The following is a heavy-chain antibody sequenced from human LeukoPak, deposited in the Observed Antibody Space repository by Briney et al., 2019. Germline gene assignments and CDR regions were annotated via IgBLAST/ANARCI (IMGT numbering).Heavy chain of an antibody. V-gene: IGHV4-39*01. CDR2: IYYSGST. CDR1: GGSISSSSYY. D-gene: IGHD1-26*01. J-gene: IGHJ4*02. Sequence: SETLSLTCTVSGGSISSSSYYWGWIRQPPGKGLEWIVSIYYSGSTYYKPSLKSRVTISVDTSKNQFSLKLSSVTAADTAVYYCARHRKVGLVYFDYWGQGTLVTVSS. CDR3: ARHRKVGLVYFDY.